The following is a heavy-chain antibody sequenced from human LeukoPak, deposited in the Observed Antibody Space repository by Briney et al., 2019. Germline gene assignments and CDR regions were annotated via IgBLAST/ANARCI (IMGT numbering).Heavy chain of an antibody. CDR2: INPNSGGT. J-gene: IGHJ3*02. V-gene: IGHV1-2*02. CDR3: ARIDRGGPSDAFDI. CDR1: GYTFTGYY. D-gene: IGHD2-15*01. Sequence: GASVKVSCKASGYTFTGYYMHWVRQAPGQGLEWMGWINPNSGGTNYAQKFQGRVTMTRDTSISTAYMELSRLRSDDTAVYYCARIDRGGPSDAFDIWGQGTMVTVSS.